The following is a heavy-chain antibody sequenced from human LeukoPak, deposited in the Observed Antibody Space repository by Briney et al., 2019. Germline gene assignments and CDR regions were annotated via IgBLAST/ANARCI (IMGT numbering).Heavy chain of an antibody. Sequence: GGSLRLSCAASGFTFSSYSMNWVRQAPGKGLEWVSSISSSSSYIYYADSVKGRFTISRDNAKNSLYLQMNSLRAEDTAVYYCARDKEYYYDSSGWGYFDYWGQGTLVTASS. V-gene: IGHV3-21*01. CDR1: GFTFSSYS. CDR3: ARDKEYYYDSSGWGYFDY. D-gene: IGHD3-22*01. CDR2: ISSSSSYI. J-gene: IGHJ4*02.